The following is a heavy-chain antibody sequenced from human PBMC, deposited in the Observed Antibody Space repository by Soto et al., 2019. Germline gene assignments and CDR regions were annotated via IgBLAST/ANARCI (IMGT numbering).Heavy chain of an antibody. CDR2: IYSGGST. D-gene: IGHD3-10*01. J-gene: IGHJ6*03. CDR1: GFTVSSNY. Sequence: GGSLRLSCAASGFTVSSNYMSWVRQAPGKGLEWVSVIYSGGSTYYADSVKGRFTISRDSSKNTLYLQMNSLRAEDTAVYYCARDFESWFGEFPRYYMDVWGKGTTVTVSS. CDR3: ARDFESWFGEFPRYYMDV. V-gene: IGHV3-66*01.